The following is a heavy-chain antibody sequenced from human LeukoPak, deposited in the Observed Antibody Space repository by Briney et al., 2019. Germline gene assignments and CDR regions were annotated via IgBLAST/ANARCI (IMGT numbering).Heavy chain of an antibody. CDR3: AKVPSYCSSTSCLGDY. CDR1: GFTFSSYG. CDR2: IRYDGSNK. V-gene: IGHV3-30*02. J-gene: IGHJ4*02. D-gene: IGHD2-2*01. Sequence: GGSLRLSCAASGFTFSSYGMHWVRQAPGKGLEWVAFIRYDGSNKYYADSVKGRFTISRDNSKNTLYLQTNSLRAEDTAVYYCAKVPSYCSSTSCLGDYWGQGTLVTVSS.